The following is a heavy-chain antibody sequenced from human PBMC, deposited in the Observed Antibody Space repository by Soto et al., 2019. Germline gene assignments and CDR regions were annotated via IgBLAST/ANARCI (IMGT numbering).Heavy chain of an antibody. D-gene: IGHD3-9*01. CDR3: ANGRATYGLLTHDY. CDR1: GFSLRNYA. J-gene: IGHJ4*02. CDR2: LTGSSSNT. V-gene: IGHV3-23*01. Sequence: LRLSCAASGFSLRNYAMSWVRQAPGKGLEWISTLTGSSSNTYYADSVKGRFAISRDNSRNTLYLQMHSLTAEDTAVYYCANGRATYGLLTHDYWGQGTLVTVSS.